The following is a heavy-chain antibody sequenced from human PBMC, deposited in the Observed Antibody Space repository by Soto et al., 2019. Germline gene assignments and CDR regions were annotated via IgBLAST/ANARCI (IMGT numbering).Heavy chain of an antibody. J-gene: IGHJ4*02. CDR2: IHHTGST. Sequence: QVQLRQWGAGLVKPSETLSLTCAAYGGSFNGYYWNWIRQPPGKGLEWIGEIHHTGSTNYNPSLKSRVSISVDTSKNQFSLRLNSVTAADTAVYYCASQRPSVTTFDYWGQGTLVTVSS. D-gene: IGHD4-17*01. V-gene: IGHV4-34*01. CDR3: ASQRPSVTTFDY. CDR1: GGSFNGYY.